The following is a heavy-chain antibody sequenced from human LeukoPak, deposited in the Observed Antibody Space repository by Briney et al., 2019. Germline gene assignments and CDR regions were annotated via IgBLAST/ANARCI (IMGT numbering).Heavy chain of an antibody. J-gene: IGHJ3*02. CDR3: VRALQPGVYAFDI. CDR2: IYYSGST. Sequence: PSETLSLTCTVSGVSISSYYWTWIRQPPGEGLEWIGYIYYSGSTNYNPSLKSRVTISVDTSKNQFSLKLSSVTAADTVVYYCVRALQPGVYAFDIWGQGTMVTVSS. CDR1: GVSISSYY. D-gene: IGHD6-13*01. V-gene: IGHV4-59*01.